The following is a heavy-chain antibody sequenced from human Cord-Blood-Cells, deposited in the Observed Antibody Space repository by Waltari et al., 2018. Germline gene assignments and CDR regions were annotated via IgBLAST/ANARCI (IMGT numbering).Heavy chain of an antibody. CDR2: INHSGST. CDR3: ARRVWVVYARLSFGWFDP. Sequence: QVQLQLWGAGLLKPSETLSPTCAAFGASSSSYYWGWLRMTPGQGLEWIGEINHSGSTNYNPSLKSRVTISVDTSKNQFSLKLSSVTAADTAVYYCARRVWVVYARLSFGWFDPWGQGTLVTVSS. J-gene: IGHJ5*02. D-gene: IGHD2-8*02. V-gene: IGHV4-34*01. CDR1: GASSSSYY.